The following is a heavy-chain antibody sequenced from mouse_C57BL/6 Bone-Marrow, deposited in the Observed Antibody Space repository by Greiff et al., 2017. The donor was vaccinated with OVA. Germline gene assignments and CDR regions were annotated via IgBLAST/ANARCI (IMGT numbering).Heavy chain of an antibody. J-gene: IGHJ3*01. CDR1: GYTFTDYE. Sequence: QVQLKQSGAELVRPGASVTLSCKASGYTFTDYEMHWVKQTPVHGLEWIGAIDPETGGTAYNQKFKGKAILTADKSSSTAYMELRSLTSEDSAVYYGTRRGYGSAWFAYWGQGTLVTVSA. CDR2: IDPETGGT. D-gene: IGHD1-1*01. CDR3: TRRGYGSAWFAY. V-gene: IGHV1-15*01.